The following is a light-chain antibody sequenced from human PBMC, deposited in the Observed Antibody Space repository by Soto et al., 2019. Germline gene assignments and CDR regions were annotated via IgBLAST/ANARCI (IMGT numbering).Light chain of an antibody. Sequence: QSALTQPASVSGSPGQSITISCTGTSSYVGGYNYVSWYQHHPGKAPKLMIYDVSNRPSGVSNRFSGSKSGNTASLTISGLQDEDEADYYCSSYTISSSLRYVFGTGTKLTVL. V-gene: IGLV2-14*03. J-gene: IGLJ1*01. CDR2: DVS. CDR3: SSYTISSSLRYV. CDR1: SSYVGGYNY.